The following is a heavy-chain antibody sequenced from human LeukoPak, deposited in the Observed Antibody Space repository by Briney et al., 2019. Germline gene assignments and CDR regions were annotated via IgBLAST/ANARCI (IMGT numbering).Heavy chain of an antibody. CDR2: IKSTSDSRTT. CDR1: TFTFSNAC. J-gene: IGHJ3*02. CDR3: TRAPRGYCSGGSCSYAFDI. D-gene: IGHD2-15*01. Sequence: VGSLRLSCAASTFTFSNACMSWGRQAPGEGLGWIGRIKSTSDSRTTAYAAPVKSRFTISRDDSKNTLYLKMNSLKTEDTGVYYCTRAPRGYCSGGSCSYAFDIWGQGTMVTVSS. V-gene: IGHV3-15*01.